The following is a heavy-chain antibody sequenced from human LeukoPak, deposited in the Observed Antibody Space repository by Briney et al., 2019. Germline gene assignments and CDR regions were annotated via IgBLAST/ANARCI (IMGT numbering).Heavy chain of an antibody. V-gene: IGHV3-11*04. CDR1: GFTFSDYY. CDR3: ARGPYDYGDYNVGPNY. CDR2: ISSSGSTI. Sequence: GGSLRLSCAASGFTFSDYYMSWIRQAPGKGLEWVSYISSSGSTIYYADSVKGRFTISRDNSKNTLFLQMGSLRTEDMAVYYCARGPYDYGDYNVGPNYWGQGTLVTVSS. J-gene: IGHJ4*02. D-gene: IGHD4-17*01.